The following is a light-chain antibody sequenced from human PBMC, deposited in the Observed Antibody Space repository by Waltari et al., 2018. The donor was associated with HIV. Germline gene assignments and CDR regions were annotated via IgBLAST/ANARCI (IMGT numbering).Light chain of an antibody. CDR3: QQYNNWPPA. V-gene: IGKV3-15*01. Sequence: EIVMTQSPATLSVSPGERATLSCRASQSVSSNLAWYQQKPGQAPRLLISGASTRATGIPARFSGSGSGTEFTLTISSLQSEDFEVYYCQQYNNWPPAFGQGTRLEI. CDR1: QSVSSN. J-gene: IGKJ5*01. CDR2: GAS.